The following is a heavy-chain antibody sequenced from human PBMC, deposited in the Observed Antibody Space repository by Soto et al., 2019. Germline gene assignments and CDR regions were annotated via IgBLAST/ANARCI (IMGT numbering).Heavy chain of an antibody. D-gene: IGHD3-10*01. Sequence: QVQLQESGPGLVKPSQTLSLTCTVSGGSITNGGYYWSWVRQHPGKGLEWIGYIYYSGNTYYKPSLRSRLTISVDTSKNQFSLKLSSVTAADTAVYYCARVQFNYYGSGSHDSWGQGTLVTVSS. CDR3: ARVQFNYYGSGSHDS. CDR2: IYYSGNT. V-gene: IGHV4-31*03. CDR1: GGSITNGGYY. J-gene: IGHJ4*02.